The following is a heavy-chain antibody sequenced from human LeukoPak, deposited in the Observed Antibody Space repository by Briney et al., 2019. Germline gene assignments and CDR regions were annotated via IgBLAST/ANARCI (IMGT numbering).Heavy chain of an antibody. J-gene: IGHJ4*02. CDR3: ARGRDSSGYYYGEDY. Sequence: SETLSLTCAVYGGSFSGYYWSWIRQPPGKGLEWIGEINHSGSTNYNPSLKSRVTISVDTSKNQFSLKLSSVTAADTAVYYCARGRDSSGYYYGEDYCGQGTLVTVSS. CDR2: INHSGST. V-gene: IGHV4-34*01. D-gene: IGHD3-22*01. CDR1: GGSFSGYY.